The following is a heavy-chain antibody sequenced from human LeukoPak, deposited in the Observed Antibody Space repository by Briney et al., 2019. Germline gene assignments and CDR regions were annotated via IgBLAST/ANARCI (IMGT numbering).Heavy chain of an antibody. CDR1: GGSISSHY. J-gene: IGHJ5*02. V-gene: IGHV4-59*11. CDR3: ARTIAAAGTWWFDP. CDR2: IYYSGST. D-gene: IGHD6-13*01. Sequence: SETLSLTCTVSGGSISSHYWSWIRQPPGKGLEWIGYIYYSGSTDYNPSLKSRVTISVDTSKNQFSLKLSSVTAADTAVYYCARTIAAAGTWWFDPWGQGTLVTVSS.